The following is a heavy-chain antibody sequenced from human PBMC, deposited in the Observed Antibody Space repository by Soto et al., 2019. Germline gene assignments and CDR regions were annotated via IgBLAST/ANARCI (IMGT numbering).Heavy chain of an antibody. Sequence: ASVKVSCKASGYTFTNNGINWVRQAPGRGLEWMGWIDTYNGDTNYAQTLQGRVTLTTDASTTTVYMELRSLKSDDTAVYFCARGDPQYRSSSFDLWGQGTLVTVPQ. CDR1: GYTFTNNG. D-gene: IGHD6-6*01. CDR2: IDTYNGDT. V-gene: IGHV1-18*04. J-gene: IGHJ4*02. CDR3: ARGDPQYRSSSFDL.